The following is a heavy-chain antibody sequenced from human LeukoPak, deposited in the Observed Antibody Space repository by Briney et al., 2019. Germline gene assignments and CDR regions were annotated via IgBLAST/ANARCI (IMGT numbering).Heavy chain of an antibody. CDR2: INHSGST. J-gene: IGHJ4*02. V-gene: IGHV4-34*01. CDR3: ARYSYGFGAYYFDY. D-gene: IGHD5-18*01. CDR1: GGSFSGYY. Sequence: SETLSLTCAVYGGSFSGYYWSWIRQPPGKGLEWIGEINHSGSTNYNPSLKSRVTISVDTSKNQFSLKLSSVTAADTAVYYCARYSYGFGAYYFDYWGQGTLVTVSS.